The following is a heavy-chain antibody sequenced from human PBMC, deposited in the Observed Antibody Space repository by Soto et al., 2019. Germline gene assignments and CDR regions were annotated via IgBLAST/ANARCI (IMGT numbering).Heavy chain of an antibody. CDR1: GGSFSGYY. D-gene: IGHD6-19*01. V-gene: IGHV4-34*01. CDR3: ARHVNLPLAGTGFAS. J-gene: IGHJ4*02. CDR2: INHSGST. Sequence: SETLSLTCAVYGGSFSGYYWSWIRQPPGKGLEWIGEINHSGSTNYNPSLKSRVTISVDTSKNQFSLKLSSVTATDTAVYYCARHVNLPLAGTGFASWGRGTLVTVSS.